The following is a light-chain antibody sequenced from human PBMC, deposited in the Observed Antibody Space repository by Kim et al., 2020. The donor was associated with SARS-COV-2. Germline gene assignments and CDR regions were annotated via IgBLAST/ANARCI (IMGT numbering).Light chain of an antibody. V-gene: IGKV3-15*01. J-gene: IGKJ1*01. CDR3: QQYKNWPPWT. CDR2: GAS. Sequence: SPGERATLTCSSSQSVSSNLAWYQQKPGQAPRLLIYGASTRATGSPARFSGSGSGTEFTLTISSLQSEDFAVYYCQQYKNWPPWTFGQGTKVDIK. CDR1: QSVSSN.